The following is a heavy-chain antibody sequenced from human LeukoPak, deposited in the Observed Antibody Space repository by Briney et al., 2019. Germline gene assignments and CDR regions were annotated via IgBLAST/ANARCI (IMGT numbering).Heavy chain of an antibody. D-gene: IGHD4-11*01. CDR1: GYTFTSYD. V-gene: IGHV1-8*03. J-gene: IGHJ4*02. CDR2: MNPNSGNT. CDR3: ARGRRWNYPSSNYAFVY. Sequence: ASVKVSCKASGYTFTSYDINWVRQATGQGLEWMGWMNPNSGNTGYAQKFQGRVTITRNTSISTAYMELSSLRSEDTAVYYCARGRRWNYPSSNYAFVYWGQGTLVTVSS.